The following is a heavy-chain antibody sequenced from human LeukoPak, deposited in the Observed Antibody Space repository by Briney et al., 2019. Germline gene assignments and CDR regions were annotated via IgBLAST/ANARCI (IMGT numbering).Heavy chain of an antibody. CDR2: ISYDGSNK. J-gene: IGHJ4*02. Sequence: GGSLRLSCAASGFTFSSYGMHWVRQAPGKGLEWVAVISYDGSNKYYADSVKGRFTTSRDNSKNTLYLQMNSLRAEDTAVYYCAKDWTIIAAAPTDYWGQGTLVTVSS. CDR1: GFTFSSYG. CDR3: AKDWTIIAAAPTDY. D-gene: IGHD6-13*01. V-gene: IGHV3-30*18.